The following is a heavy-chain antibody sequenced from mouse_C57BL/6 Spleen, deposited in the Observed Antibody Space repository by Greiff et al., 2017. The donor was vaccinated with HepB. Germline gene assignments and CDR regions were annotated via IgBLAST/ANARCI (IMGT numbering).Heavy chain of an antibody. CDR2: IYPGSGNT. V-gene: IGHV1-66*01. J-gene: IGHJ2*01. CDR1: GYSFTSYY. CDR3: ARSGAWGGLPYYFDY. Sequence: VKLMESGPELVKPGASVKISCKASGYSFTSYYIQWVKQRPGQGLEWIGWIYPGSGNTKYNEKFKGKATLTADTSSSTAYMQLSSLTSEDSAVYYCARSGAWGGLPYYFDYWGQGTTLTVSS. D-gene: IGHD2-2*01.